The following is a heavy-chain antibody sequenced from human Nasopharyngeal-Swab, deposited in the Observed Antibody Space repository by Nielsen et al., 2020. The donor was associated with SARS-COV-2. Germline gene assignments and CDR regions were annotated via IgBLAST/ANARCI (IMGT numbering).Heavy chain of an antibody. D-gene: IGHD3-9*01. CDR1: GGSISSSSYY. CDR3: AKDRVITSILTGFFVVRNDAFDI. Sequence: ETLSLTCTVSGGSISSSSYYWGWIRQAPGKGLEWVSAISGSGGSTYYADSVKGRFTISRDNSKNTLYLQMNSLRAEDTAVYYCAKDRVITSILTGFFVVRNDAFDIWGQGTMVTVSS. CDR2: ISGSGGST. J-gene: IGHJ3*02. V-gene: IGHV3-23*01.